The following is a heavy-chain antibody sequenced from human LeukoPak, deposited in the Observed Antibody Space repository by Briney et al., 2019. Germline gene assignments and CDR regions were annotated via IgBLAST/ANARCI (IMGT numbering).Heavy chain of an antibody. CDR2: ISYDGSNK. D-gene: IGHD6-6*01. V-gene: IGHV3-30*18. Sequence: GGSLRLSCAASGFTFSSYGMHWVRQAPGKGLEWVVVISYDGSNKYYADSVKGRFTISRDNSKNTLYLQMNSLRAEDTAVYYCAKFGMSSSSGFDYWGQGTLVTVSS. CDR3: AKFGMSSSSGFDY. CDR1: GFTFSSYG. J-gene: IGHJ4*02.